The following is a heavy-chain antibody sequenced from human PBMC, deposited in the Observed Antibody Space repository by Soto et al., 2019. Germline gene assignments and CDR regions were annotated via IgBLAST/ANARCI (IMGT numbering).Heavy chain of an antibody. J-gene: IGHJ2*01. CDR2: GYYSGST. V-gene: IGHV4-59*01. Sequence: QVQLQESGPGLVKPTETLSLTCSVSGGSISSYYWSWIRQPPGKGLEWFGYGYYSGSTNYNPSLTSRVTISVDTSTNQFALTVSSVTAADTAVYYCARVEWLVRSGWHLALWGRGTLVTVSS. D-gene: IGHD6-19*01. CDR1: GGSISSYY. CDR3: ARVEWLVRSGWHLAL.